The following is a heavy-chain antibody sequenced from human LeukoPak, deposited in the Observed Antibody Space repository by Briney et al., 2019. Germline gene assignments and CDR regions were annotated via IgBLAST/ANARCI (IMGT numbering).Heavy chain of an antibody. V-gene: IGHV3-48*03. CDR3: ARDLGDYVGYDAFDI. J-gene: IGHJ3*02. D-gene: IGHD4-17*01. Sequence: PGRSLRLSCAASGFTFGSFEMNWVRQAPGKGLEWLSYISSSGSNKYYADSLKGRFTISRDNAKNSLYLQMNSLTAEDTADYYCARDLGDYVGYDAFDIWGQGTRVTVSS. CDR1: GFTFGSFE. CDR2: ISSSGSNK.